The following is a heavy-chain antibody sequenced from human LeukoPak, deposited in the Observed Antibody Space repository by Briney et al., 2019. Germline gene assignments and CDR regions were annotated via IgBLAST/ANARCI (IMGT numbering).Heavy chain of an antibody. CDR1: GDPISSSDW. CDR3: ARDSATVTTSGWFDP. J-gene: IGHJ5*02. V-gene: IGHV4-4*02. D-gene: IGHD4-17*01. Sequence: SETLSLTCAVSGDPISSSDWWSWVRQPPGKGLEWIGEIYHRGTTNYNPSLKSRVTISLDKSKNQFSLKLSSVTAADTAVYYCARDSATVTTSGWFDPWGQGTLVTVSS. CDR2: IYHRGTT.